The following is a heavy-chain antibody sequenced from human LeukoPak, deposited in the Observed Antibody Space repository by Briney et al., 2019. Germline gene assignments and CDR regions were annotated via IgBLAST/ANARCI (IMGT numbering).Heavy chain of an antibody. V-gene: IGHV4-34*01. CDR2: INHSGST. CDR1: GGSFSGYY. Sequence: SETLSLTCAVYGGSFSGYYWSWIRQPPGKGLEWIGEINHSGSTNYNPSLKSRVTISVDTSKNQFSLKLSSVTAADTAVYYCARYVDTAMVFSTTPNWFDPWGQGTLVTVSS. CDR3: ARYVDTAMVFSTTPNWFDP. D-gene: IGHD5-18*01. J-gene: IGHJ5*02.